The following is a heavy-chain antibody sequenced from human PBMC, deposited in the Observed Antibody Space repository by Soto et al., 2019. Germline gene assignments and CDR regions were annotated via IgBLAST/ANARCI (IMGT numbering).Heavy chain of an antibody. CDR1: GGSISNSGYY. D-gene: IGHD6-19*01. Sequence: SETLSLTCTVSGGSISNSGYYWGWVRQPPGKGLEWIASVYYSGGTYYKPSLKSRVTISVDTSKNQFSLKLNSMTAADTAVYYCARHYGSFDPWGQGTLVTVSS. J-gene: IGHJ5*02. CDR2: VYYSGGT. V-gene: IGHV4-39*01. CDR3: ARHYGSFDP.